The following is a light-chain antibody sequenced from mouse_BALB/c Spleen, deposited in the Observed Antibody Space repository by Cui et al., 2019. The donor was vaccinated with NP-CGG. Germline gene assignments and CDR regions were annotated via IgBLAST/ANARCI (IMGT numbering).Light chain of an antibody. V-gene: IGLV1*01. CDR1: TGAVTTSNY. J-gene: IGLJ1*01. CDR3: ALWYSNHWV. Sequence: QAVVTQESALTTSPGEPVTLTCRSSTGAVTTSNYANWVQEQPDHLFTGLIGGTNNRVPGVPARFSGSLIGDKAALTITGAQTEDEAIYFCALWYSNHWVFGGGTRLTVL. CDR2: GTN.